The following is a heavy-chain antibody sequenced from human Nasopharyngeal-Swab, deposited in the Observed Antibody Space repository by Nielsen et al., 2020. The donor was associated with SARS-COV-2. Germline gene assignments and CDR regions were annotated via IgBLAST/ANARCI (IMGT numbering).Heavy chain of an antibody. D-gene: IGHD3-22*01. V-gene: IGHV4-59*12. CDR3: ANRVYYYDSSGYRQTALFDY. Sequence: RQAPGKGLEWIGYIYHTGTTNYNPSLKSRVIISIDTSKNQFSLKLSSVTAADTAVYYCANRVYYYDSSGYRQTALFDYWGQGTLVTVSS. CDR2: IYHTGTT. J-gene: IGHJ4*02.